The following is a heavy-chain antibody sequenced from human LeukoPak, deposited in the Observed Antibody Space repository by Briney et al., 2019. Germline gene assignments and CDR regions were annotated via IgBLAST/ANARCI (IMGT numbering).Heavy chain of an antibody. CDR1: GGSISSYY. Sequence: SETLSLTCTVSGGSISSYYWSWIRQPAGKGLERIGRIYTSGSTNYNPSLKSRVTMSVDTSKNQFSLKLSSVTAADTAVYYCARGSTTVAYYYYYYYMDVWGKGTTVTVSS. V-gene: IGHV4-4*07. CDR3: ARGSTTVAYYYYYYYMDV. CDR2: IYTSGST. D-gene: IGHD4-11*01. J-gene: IGHJ6*03.